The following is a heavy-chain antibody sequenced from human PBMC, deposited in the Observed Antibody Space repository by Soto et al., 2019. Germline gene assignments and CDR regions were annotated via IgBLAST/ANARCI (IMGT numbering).Heavy chain of an antibody. D-gene: IGHD1-26*01. J-gene: IGHJ4*02. CDR2: ISSSSSYI. V-gene: IGHV3-21*01. CDR1: GFTFSSYS. Sequence: EVQLVESGGGLVKPGGSLRLSCAASGFTFSSYSMNWVRQAPGKGLEWVSSISSSSSYIYYADSVKGRFTISRDNAKNSLYLQMNSQRAEDTAVYSCAREGGSYYADYWGQRTLVTVSS. CDR3: AREGGSYYADY.